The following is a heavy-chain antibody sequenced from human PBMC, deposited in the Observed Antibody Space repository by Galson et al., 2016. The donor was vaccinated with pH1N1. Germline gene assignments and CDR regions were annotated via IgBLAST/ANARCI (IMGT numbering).Heavy chain of an antibody. D-gene: IGHD3-22*01. CDR3: ARDGRRFYDNSAYYPPFLDY. Sequence: SVKVSCKASGGPFSTYAFNWVRQAPGQGLEWVGGIIPSFGTTNFPQKFRDRLTITTDESTSTTYMELSSLRFDDTAIYYCARDGRRFYDNSAYYPPFLDYWGQGTLITVSS. J-gene: IGHJ4*02. CDR2: IIPSFGTT. V-gene: IGHV1-69*05. CDR1: GGPFSTYA.